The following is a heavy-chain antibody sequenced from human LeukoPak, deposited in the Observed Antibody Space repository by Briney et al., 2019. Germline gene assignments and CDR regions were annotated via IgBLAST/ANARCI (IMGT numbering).Heavy chain of an antibody. Sequence: GGSLRLSCAASGFTFRNYGMHWVRQTPGKGLEWVAVVSYDGSSKYYADSVKGRFTISRDDSMNTLYLQMNSLRPEDTAVYYCAKDGGETQRYFDYWGQGTLVTVSP. CDR3: AKDGGETQRYFDY. V-gene: IGHV3-30*18. CDR2: VSYDGSSK. CDR1: GFTFRNYG. J-gene: IGHJ4*02. D-gene: IGHD3-16*01.